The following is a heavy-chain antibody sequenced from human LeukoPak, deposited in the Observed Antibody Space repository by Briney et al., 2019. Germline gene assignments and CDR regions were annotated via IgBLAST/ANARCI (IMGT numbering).Heavy chain of an antibody. CDR3: ARDGTYYDILTGYYPTPDFDY. J-gene: IGHJ4*02. CDR2: ISAYNGNT. D-gene: IGHD3-9*01. CDR1: VYTFTSYG. Sequence: GASVKVSCKASVYTFTSYGISWVRQAPGQGLEWMGWISAYNGNTNYAQKLQGRVTMTTDTSTSTAYMELRSLRSDDTAVYYCARDGTYYDILTGYYPTPDFDYWGQGTLVTVSS. V-gene: IGHV1-18*01.